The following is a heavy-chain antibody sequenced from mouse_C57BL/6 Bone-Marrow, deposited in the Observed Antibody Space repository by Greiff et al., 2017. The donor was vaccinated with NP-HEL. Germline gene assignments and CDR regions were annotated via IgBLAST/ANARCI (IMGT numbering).Heavy chain of an antibody. J-gene: IGHJ2*01. Sequence: VQLKESGGGLVQPGGSLSLSCAASGFTFTDYYMSWVRQPPGKALEWLGFIRNKANGYTTEYSASVKGRFTISRDNSQSILYRQMNALRAEDSATYYCARYIAGTEDYWGQGTTLTVSS. CDR1: GFTFTDYY. CDR2: IRNKANGYTT. D-gene: IGHD3-3*01. V-gene: IGHV7-3*01. CDR3: ARYIAGTEDY.